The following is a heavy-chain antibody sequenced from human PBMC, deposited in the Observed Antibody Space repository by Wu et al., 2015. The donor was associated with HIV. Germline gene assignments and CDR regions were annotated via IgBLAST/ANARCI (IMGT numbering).Heavy chain of an antibody. V-gene: IGHV1-2*02. CDR3: ASGPERVNILKGQSPERASRWYFDL. D-gene: IGHD2/OR15-2a*01. Sequence: QVQLVQSGAEVKKPGASVKVSCKASGYTFTGYYMHWVRQAPGRGLEWMGWINPNSGGTNYAQKFQGRVTMTRDTSISTAYMELSRLRSDDTAVYYCASGPERVNILKGQSPERASRWYFDLWGRGTLVTVSS. J-gene: IGHJ2*01. CDR1: GYTFTGYY. CDR2: INPNSGGT.